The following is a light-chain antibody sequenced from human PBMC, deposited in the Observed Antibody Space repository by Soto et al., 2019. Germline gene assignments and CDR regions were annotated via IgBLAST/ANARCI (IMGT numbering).Light chain of an antibody. Sequence: QSVLTQPPSASGTPGQRVTISCSGSSSNIGSNSVNWYQQLPGTAPKLLMYSSNQRPSGVPDRFSGSKSGNSAPLAISGLQSEDEADYYCAAWDDSLNGVVFGGGTKVTVL. J-gene: IGLJ2*01. CDR1: SSNIGSNS. CDR3: AAWDDSLNGVV. V-gene: IGLV1-44*01. CDR2: SSN.